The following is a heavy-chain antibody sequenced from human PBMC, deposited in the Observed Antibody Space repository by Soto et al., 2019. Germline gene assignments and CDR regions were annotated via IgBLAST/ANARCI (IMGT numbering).Heavy chain of an antibody. V-gene: IGHV4-59*08. CDR3: GRTEVRDRDHDAFDI. Sequence: SATLSLTCTFSGSSISSYYWSWLRQPPGKGLEWIGYIYYSGSTNYNPALKSRVTISVDTSKNQFSLKLSSVSAADTAVYYCGRTEVRDRDHDAFDIWGQGTMVTVSS. D-gene: IGHD3-10*01. CDR1: GSSISSYY. CDR2: IYYSGST. J-gene: IGHJ3*02.